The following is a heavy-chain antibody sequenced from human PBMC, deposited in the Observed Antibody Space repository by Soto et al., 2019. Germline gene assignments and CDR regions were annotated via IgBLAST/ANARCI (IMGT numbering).Heavy chain of an antibody. CDR1: GFTFSSYA. CDR3: AKVKGATKGNIGY. Sequence: HPGGSLRLSCAASGFTFSSYAMSWVRQAPGKGLEWVSAISGSGGSTYYADSVKGRFTISRDNSKNTLYLQMNSLRAEDTAIYYCAKVKGATKGNIGYWGQGTLVTVSS. CDR2: ISGSGGST. V-gene: IGHV3-23*01. D-gene: IGHD1-26*01. J-gene: IGHJ4*02.